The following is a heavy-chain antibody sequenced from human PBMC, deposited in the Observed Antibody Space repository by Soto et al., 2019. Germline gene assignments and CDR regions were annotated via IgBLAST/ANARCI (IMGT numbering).Heavy chain of an antibody. Sequence: QVQLQESGPGLVKPSQTLSLTCTVSGGSISSGGYYWSWIRQHPGKGLEWIGYIYYSGSTYYNPSLKSRVTISVDTSKNQFSLKLSSVTAADTAVYYCARDNRYCSSTSCYDKTSNWFDPWGQGTLVTVSS. CDR3: ARDNRYCSSTSCYDKTSNWFDP. V-gene: IGHV4-31*03. J-gene: IGHJ5*02. CDR2: IYYSGST. D-gene: IGHD2-2*01. CDR1: GGSISSGGYY.